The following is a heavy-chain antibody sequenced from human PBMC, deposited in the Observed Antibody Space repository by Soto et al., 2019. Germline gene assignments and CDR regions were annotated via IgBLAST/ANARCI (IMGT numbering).Heavy chain of an antibody. CDR3: ATLGGYCAGGSCYPNYYGLDV. CDR2: ISSSGSTR. CDR1: GFTFSRYE. Sequence: GGSLRLSCAASGFTFSRYEMNWVRQAPGKGLEWVSHISSSGSTRYYADSVKGRFTISRDNAKNSLYLQMNSLRAEDTAVYYCATLGGYCAGGSCYPNYYGLDVWGQGTTVTVSS. D-gene: IGHD2-15*01. J-gene: IGHJ6*02. V-gene: IGHV3-48*03.